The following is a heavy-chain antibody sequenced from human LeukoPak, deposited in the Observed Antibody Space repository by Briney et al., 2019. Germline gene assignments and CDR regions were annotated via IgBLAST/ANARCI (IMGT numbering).Heavy chain of an antibody. Sequence: ASVKVSCKASGYTFTSYDINWVRQATGQGLEWMGWMDPNSGTTGSAPTFQARVTMTRNPSTSTAYMELSSLRSDHTAMHYCATAPIGLPYYYYYMVAWGNGTTVTASS. CDR3: ATAPIGLPYYYYYMVA. CDR1: GYTFTSYD. V-gene: IGHV1-8*01. D-gene: IGHD3-10*01. J-gene: IGHJ6*03. CDR2: MDPNSGTT.